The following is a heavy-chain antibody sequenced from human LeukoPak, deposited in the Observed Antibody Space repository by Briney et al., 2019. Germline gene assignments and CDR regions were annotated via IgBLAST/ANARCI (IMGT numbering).Heavy chain of an antibody. Sequence: AGGSLRLSCAASGFTFSSYAMSWVRQAPGKGLEWVAVISYDGSNKYCADSVKGRFTISRDNSKNTLYLQMNSLRAEDTAVYYCARDPLGTRPGFDYWGQGTLVTVSS. CDR2: ISYDGSNK. V-gene: IGHV3-30*04. J-gene: IGHJ4*02. CDR3: ARDPLGTRPGFDY. D-gene: IGHD1-1*01. CDR1: GFTFSSYA.